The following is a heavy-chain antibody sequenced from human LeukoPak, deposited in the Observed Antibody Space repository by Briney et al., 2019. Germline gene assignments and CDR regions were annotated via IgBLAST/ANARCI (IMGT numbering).Heavy chain of an antibody. CDR1: GGSISGYF. CDR3: ARALTGTSSFDY. J-gene: IGHJ4*02. Sequence: SETLSLTCTVPGGSISGYFWSWIRQPAGKGLEWIGRVYTSGSTNYNPSLKSRVTMSVDTSKNQFSLKLSSVTAADTAVYYCARALTGTSSFDYWGQGTLVTVSS. CDR2: VYTSGST. D-gene: IGHD1-7*01. V-gene: IGHV4-4*07.